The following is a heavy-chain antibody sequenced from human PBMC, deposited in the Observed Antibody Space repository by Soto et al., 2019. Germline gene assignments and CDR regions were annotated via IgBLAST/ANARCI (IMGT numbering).Heavy chain of an antibody. D-gene: IGHD6-13*01. V-gene: IGHV6-1*01. J-gene: IGHJ3*02. CDR3: ARDKRGSSWSGDAFDI. CDR2: TYYRSKWYN. Sequence: SQTLSLTCAISGDSVSSNSAAWNWIRQSPSRGLEWLGRTYYRSKWYNDYAVSVKSRITINPDTSKNQFSLQLNSVTPEDTAVYYCARDKRGSSWSGDAFDIWAKGQWSPSPQ. CDR1: GDSVSSNSAA.